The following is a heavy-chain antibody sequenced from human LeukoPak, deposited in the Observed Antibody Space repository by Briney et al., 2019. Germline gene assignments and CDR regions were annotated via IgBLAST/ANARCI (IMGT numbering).Heavy chain of an antibody. V-gene: IGHV3-23*01. Sequence: GGSLRLSCAASGFTFTSYAMAWVRQTPGKGLEWVSTIDTSGGSTHYADSVKGRFTISRDNSKNTMYLQMNSLRVEDTAIYYCATDVGTVFFDNWGQGTVVTVSS. J-gene: IGHJ4*02. D-gene: IGHD3/OR15-3a*01. CDR1: GFTFTSYA. CDR2: IDTSGGST. CDR3: ATDVGTVFFDN.